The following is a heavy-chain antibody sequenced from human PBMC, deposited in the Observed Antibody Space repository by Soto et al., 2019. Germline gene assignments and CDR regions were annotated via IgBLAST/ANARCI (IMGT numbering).Heavy chain of an antibody. CDR1: GFTFSTYG. CDR2: MSYHGGNI. CDR3: AKVVEGGTAAFYPPDY. D-gene: IGHD6-13*01. Sequence: QVQLVESGGGVVQPGTSLRLSCAASGFTFSTYGMHWVRQAPGKGLEWVAVMSYHGGNIYYGDSVKGRFTISRDNSKNTLYLQMNSLRTEDTAVYYCAKVVEGGTAAFYPPDYWGQGTLVTVSS. V-gene: IGHV3-30*18. J-gene: IGHJ4*02.